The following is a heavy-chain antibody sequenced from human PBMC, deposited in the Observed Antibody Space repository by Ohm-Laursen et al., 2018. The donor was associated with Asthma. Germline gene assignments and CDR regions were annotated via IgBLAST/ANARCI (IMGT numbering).Heavy chain of an antibody. Sequence: GTLSLTCAATGFSFSNSWMHWVRQAPGKGLVWVSRIKGDGSITTYADSVKGRFTISRDNAKNTLYLQMYSLRPEDTAVYYCETTFYGDLAGGNSLGPGTLVTVSS. V-gene: IGHV3-74*03. CDR2: IKGDGSIT. D-gene: IGHD4-17*01. CDR3: ETTFYGDLAGGNS. CDR1: GFSFSNSW. J-gene: IGHJ4*02.